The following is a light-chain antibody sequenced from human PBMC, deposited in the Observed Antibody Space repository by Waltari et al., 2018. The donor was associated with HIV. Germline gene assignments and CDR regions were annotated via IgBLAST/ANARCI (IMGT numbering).Light chain of an antibody. J-gene: IGLJ2*01. CDR1: SNDIAATTF. Sequence: QSALTQPPSASGSPGQTVPIPSPGTSNDIAATTFAPCNLQHTGKAPRLTISDVNKRPSGVPNRFSGSKSGNTASLTVSGLQAEDEATYYCSSDGGTSAGGSRKFYVIFGGGTKLTVL. V-gene: IGLV2-8*01. CDR3: SSDGGTSAGGSRKFYVI. CDR2: DVN.